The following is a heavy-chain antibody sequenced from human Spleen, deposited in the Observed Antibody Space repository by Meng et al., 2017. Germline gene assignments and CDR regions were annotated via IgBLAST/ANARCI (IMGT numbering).Heavy chain of an antibody. J-gene: IGHJ5*02. V-gene: IGHV1-18*01. CDR1: GYTFINFG. CDR2: ISTYNGNT. CDR3: ARGSVGGDFDP. Sequence: VQLVQSGAVVKKPGASVNVYCKASGYTFINFGINWIRQAPGQGLEWMGSISTYNGNTNYAQKFQDRVTMTTDRSTSTAYMELRSLKSDDTAVYYCARGSVGGDFDPWGQGTLVTVSS. D-gene: IGHD2-2*01.